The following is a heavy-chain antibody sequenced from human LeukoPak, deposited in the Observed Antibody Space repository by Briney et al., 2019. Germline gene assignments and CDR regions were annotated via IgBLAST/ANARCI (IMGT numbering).Heavy chain of an antibody. J-gene: IGHJ4*02. V-gene: IGHV1-3*01. CDR2: INAGNGNT. CDR3: AGGYYDYVFGPYFDY. CDR1: GYTFTSYA. D-gene: IGHD3-16*01. Sequence: GASVKVSCKASGYTFTSYAMHWVRQAPGQRLEWMGWINAGNGNTKYSQKFQGRVTITRDTSASTAYMELSSLRSEDTAVYYCAGGYYDYVFGPYFDYWGQGTLVTVSS.